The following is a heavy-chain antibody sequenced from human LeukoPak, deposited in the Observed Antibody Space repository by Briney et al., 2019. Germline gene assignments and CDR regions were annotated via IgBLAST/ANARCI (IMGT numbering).Heavy chain of an antibody. V-gene: IGHV3-23*01. CDR1: GFTFSSYA. J-gene: IGHJ4*02. CDR3: ATTIGGYNYGPSFDY. D-gene: IGHD5-18*01. Sequence: GGSLRLSCAASGFTFSSYAMNWVRQAPGKGLEWVSVISGSGGSTHYADSVKGRFTISRDNSKNTLYLQMNSLRAEDTAVYYCATTIGGYNYGPSFDYWGQGTLATVSS. CDR2: ISGSGGST.